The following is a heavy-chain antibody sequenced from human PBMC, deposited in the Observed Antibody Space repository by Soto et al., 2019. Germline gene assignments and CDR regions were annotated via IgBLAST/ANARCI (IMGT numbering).Heavy chain of an antibody. CDR1: GFNFRPYD. Sequence: GSLRLSCAASGFNFRPYDMNWVRQAPGKGLEWLSHISSGSSAIYYADSVKGRFTISRDDAKSSLYLLMNSLTDDDTGVYYCARDPGGMDVWGQGTTVTVSS. CDR2: ISSGSSAI. J-gene: IGHJ6*02. CDR3: ARDPGGMDV. D-gene: IGHD3-10*01. V-gene: IGHV3-48*02.